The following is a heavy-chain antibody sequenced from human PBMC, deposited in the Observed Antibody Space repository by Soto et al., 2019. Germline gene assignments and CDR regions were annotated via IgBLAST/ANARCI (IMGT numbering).Heavy chain of an antibody. D-gene: IGHD3-10*01. Sequence: QVQLQQWGAGLLKPSETLSLTCAVYGGSFSGYYWSWIRQPPGKGLEWIGEINHSGSTNYNPSLKRRVTISVDTSKNQFSLKLSSVTAADTAVYYCARGYYGSGSYWKGRKYYFDYWGQGTLVTVSS. CDR2: INHSGST. V-gene: IGHV4-34*01. CDR3: ARGYYGSGSYWKGRKYYFDY. J-gene: IGHJ4*02. CDR1: GGSFSGYY.